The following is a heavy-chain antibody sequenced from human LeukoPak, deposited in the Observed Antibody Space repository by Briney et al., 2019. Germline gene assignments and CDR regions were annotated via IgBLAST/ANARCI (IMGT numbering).Heavy chain of an antibody. CDR2: MNPNSGNT. CDR1: GYTFTSYD. CDR3: ARDDDTYYYGSGSYRD. J-gene: IGHJ4*02. V-gene: IGHV1-8*01. Sequence: ASVKVSCKASGYTFTSYDINWVRQATGQGLEWMGWMNPNSGNTGYAQKFQGRVTMTRNTSISTAYMELSSLRSEDTAVYCCARDDDTYYYGSGSYRDWGQGTLVTVSS. D-gene: IGHD3-10*01.